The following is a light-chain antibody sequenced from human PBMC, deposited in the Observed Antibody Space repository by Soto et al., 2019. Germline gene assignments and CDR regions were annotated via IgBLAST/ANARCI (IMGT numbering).Light chain of an antibody. CDR1: SSNIGSNY. Sequence: QSVLTQPPSASGTPGQRVTISCAGSSSNIGSNYVYWYQQLPGTAPKRLIYSNNQPPSGVPDRFSGSKSGTSASLAISGLRSEDEADYDCAAWDDSLSGLVFGTGTKVTVL. CDR3: AAWDDSLSGLV. V-gene: IGLV1-47*02. J-gene: IGLJ1*01. CDR2: SNN.